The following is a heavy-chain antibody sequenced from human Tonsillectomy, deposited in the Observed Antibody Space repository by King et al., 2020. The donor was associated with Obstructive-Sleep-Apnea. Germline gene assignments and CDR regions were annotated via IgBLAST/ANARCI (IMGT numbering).Heavy chain of an antibody. J-gene: IGHJ4*02. CDR2: INSDGSST. CDR1: GVTFRSYW. V-gene: IGHV3-74*01. CDR3: VREGIYCGGDCFGG. D-gene: IGHD2-21*02. Sequence: VQLVESGGGLVQPGGSLRLSCAASGVTFRSYWMHWVRHAPGKGLVWVSRINSDGSSTRYADSVKGRLTISRDNAKNTLYLQMNSLRAEDTAVYYCVREGIYCGGDCFGGWGQGTLVTVSS.